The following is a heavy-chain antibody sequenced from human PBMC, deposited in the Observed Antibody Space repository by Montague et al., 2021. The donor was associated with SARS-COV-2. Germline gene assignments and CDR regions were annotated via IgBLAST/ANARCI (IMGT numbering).Heavy chain of an antibody. D-gene: IGHD1-1*01. CDR1: GDSDAGVEPS. Sequence: CAISGDSDAGVEPSRKSEKHTSERHSHRQRIRYYRPKRNNDYAVSVRGRVTINPDTSKNQFSLQLNSVTPEDTAIYYCTSGREGNYNVMDVWGQGTTVTVSS. CDR3: TSGREGNYNVMDV. CDR2: RYYRPKRNN. J-gene: IGHJ6*02. V-gene: IGHV6-1*01.